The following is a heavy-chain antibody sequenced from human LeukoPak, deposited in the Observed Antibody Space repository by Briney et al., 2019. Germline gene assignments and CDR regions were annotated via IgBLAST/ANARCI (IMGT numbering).Heavy chain of an antibody. CDR3: ASGRESYNPSDY. D-gene: IGHD5-24*01. J-gene: IGHJ4*02. CDR1: GYSFTSYG. Sequence: ASVKVSCKASGYSFTSYGVSWVRQAPGQGLEWMAWISGNNGNTNYAQEYQGRLTLTADTSTTTAYMELRSLRSDDTAVYYCASGRESYNPSDYWGQGTLVTVSS. V-gene: IGHV1-18*01. CDR2: ISGNNGNT.